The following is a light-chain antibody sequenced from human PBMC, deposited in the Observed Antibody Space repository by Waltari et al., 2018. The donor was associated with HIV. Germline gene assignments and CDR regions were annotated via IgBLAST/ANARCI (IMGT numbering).Light chain of an antibody. CDR3: ASFTGDNTVM. CDR1: DRAFGLSIF. Sequence: AVTQPASVSGLPGQSTIISSTGGDRAFGLSIFFSWPQQHSGQPPKLILYDVDSRASGVSDRFSGSMSGNTASLTISGLRAEDEAHYYCASFTGDNTVMFGGGTEVTVL. V-gene: IGLV2-14*03. J-gene: IGLJ3*02. CDR2: DVD.